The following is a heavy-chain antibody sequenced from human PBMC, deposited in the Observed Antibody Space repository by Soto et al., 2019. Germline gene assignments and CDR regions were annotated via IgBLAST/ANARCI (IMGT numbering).Heavy chain of an antibody. Sequence: PGGPLRLSCAAPGFTFSVYAMTWVRQAPGKGLEWVSAVTANGGSTYSADSVKGRLTISRDNSKNTLFLQMNSLRAEDTAVYYCASLGVGDWANYYYYYGMDVWGQGTTVTVSS. J-gene: IGHJ6*02. CDR3: ASLGVGDWANYYYYYGMDV. CDR1: GFTFSVYA. CDR2: VTANGGST. V-gene: IGHV3-23*01. D-gene: IGHD2-21*02.